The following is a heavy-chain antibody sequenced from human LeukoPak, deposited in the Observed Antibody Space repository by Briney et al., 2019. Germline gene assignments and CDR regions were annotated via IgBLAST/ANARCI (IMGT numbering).Heavy chain of an antibody. D-gene: IGHD1-1*01. V-gene: IGHV3-23*01. CDR3: AKGRYDTNWSGGDV. Sequence: PGGSLRLSCAASRFTFSKYAIMWVRQAPGKGLEWVATISGIVDETNYADSVKGRFTISRDNSKNTVFLQMSRLRGEDTALYYCAKGRYDTNWSGGDVWGKGTTVTVSS. J-gene: IGHJ6*04. CDR2: ISGIVDET. CDR1: RFTFSKYA.